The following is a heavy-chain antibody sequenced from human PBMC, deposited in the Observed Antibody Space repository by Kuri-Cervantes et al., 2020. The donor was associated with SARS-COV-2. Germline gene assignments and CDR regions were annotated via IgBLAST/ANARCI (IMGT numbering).Heavy chain of an antibody. CDR1: GFTFSSYW. D-gene: IGHD2-21*01. J-gene: IGHJ4*02. V-gene: IGHV3-7*01. Sequence: GESLKISCAASGFTFSSYWMSWVRQAPGKGLEWVANIKQDGSEKYYVDSVKGRFTISRDNAKNPLYLQMNSLRAENTAVYYCARGQDWDGGYWDEWGQGTLVTVSS. CDR2: IKQDGSEK. CDR3: ARGQDWDGGYWDE.